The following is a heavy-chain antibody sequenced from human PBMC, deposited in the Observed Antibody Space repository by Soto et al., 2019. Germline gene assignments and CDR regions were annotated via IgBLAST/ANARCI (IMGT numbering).Heavy chain of an antibody. D-gene: IGHD2-8*01. CDR3: SSESGRTRGMDV. CDR2: IIPIFCTA. CDR1: GGTFSSYV. Sequence: QVQAVQSGAEVKKPGSSVKVSCKASGGTFSSYVISWVRHAPGQGLEWMGRIIPIFCTANYANKFQCRVTITADESKSTAYMELSSLRSEDTAVYYCSSESGRTRGMDVWGQGTTITVSS. J-gene: IGHJ6*02. V-gene: IGHV1-69*18.